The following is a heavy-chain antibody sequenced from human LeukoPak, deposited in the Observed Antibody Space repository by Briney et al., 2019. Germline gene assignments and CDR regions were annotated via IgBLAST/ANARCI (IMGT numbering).Heavy chain of an antibody. CDR2: ISSSGNTI. D-gene: IGHD6-13*01. Sequence: GGSLRLSCAASGLTFSSYEMNWGRHAPGEGLEWGSYISSSGNTIYYADPVKGRFTISKDNAKNSLYLEMNSLRAEDTGVYYCARLGYSSSWYHDYWGQGTLVTVSS. J-gene: IGHJ4*02. CDR1: GLTFSSYE. V-gene: IGHV3-48*03. CDR3: ARLGYSSSWYHDY.